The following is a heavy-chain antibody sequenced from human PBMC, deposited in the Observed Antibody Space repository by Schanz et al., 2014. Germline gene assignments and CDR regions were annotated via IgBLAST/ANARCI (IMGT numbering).Heavy chain of an antibody. Sequence: DLEQSGPELKKPGESLKISCKGSGYTFRNYWIAWVRQTPGKGLEWMGRIDPSDSFTFYGPSLQGHVTLSADKTIDTAYLQWSSLKTSDTAIYFCARLKSYYSDIFYYDYWGQGTLVTVSS. CDR2: IDPSDSFT. V-gene: IGHV5-10-1*01. J-gene: IGHJ4*02. CDR1: GYTFRNYW. D-gene: IGHD4-17*01. CDR3: ARLKSYYSDIFYYDY.